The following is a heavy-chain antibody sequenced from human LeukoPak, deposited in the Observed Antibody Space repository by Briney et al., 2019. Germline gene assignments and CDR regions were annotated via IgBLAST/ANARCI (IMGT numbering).Heavy chain of an antibody. J-gene: IGHJ4*02. Sequence: GGSLRLSCAASGFTFSSYAMSWVRQAPGKGLEWVSAISGSGGSTYYADSVKGRFTISRDNSKNTLYLQMNSLRAEDTAVYHCANDVRSIAVAGTKDYWGQGTLVTVSS. CDR3: ANDVRSIAVAGTKDY. CDR2: ISGSGGST. V-gene: IGHV3-23*01. CDR1: GFTFSSYA. D-gene: IGHD6-19*01.